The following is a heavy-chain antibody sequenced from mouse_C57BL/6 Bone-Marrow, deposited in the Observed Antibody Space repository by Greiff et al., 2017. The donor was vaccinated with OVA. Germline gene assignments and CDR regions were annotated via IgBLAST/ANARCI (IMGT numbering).Heavy chain of an antibody. CDR2: IDPANGNT. CDR3: AANYDGMAMVY. V-gene: IGHV14-3*01. D-gene: IGHD1-1*01. CDR1: GFNIKNTY. Sequence: EVQLQQSVAELVRPGASVKLSCTASGFNIKNTYMYWVKQRPEQGLEWIGRIDPANGNTKYAPKFPGKATITADTSSNTAYLELSSLTSEDTAIYYCAANYDGMAMVYWGQGTSVTVSS. J-gene: IGHJ4*01.